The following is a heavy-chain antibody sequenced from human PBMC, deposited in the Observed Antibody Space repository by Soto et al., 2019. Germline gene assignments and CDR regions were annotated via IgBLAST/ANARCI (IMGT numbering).Heavy chain of an antibody. J-gene: IGHJ3*02. CDR1: GYSFTNYW. V-gene: IGHV5-51*01. D-gene: IGHD3-9*01. Sequence: VQLVQSGAEVKKPGESLKISCKGSGYSFTNYWIAWLRQMPGKGLEWMGIIYPGDSDTRYSPSFQGQVSISADKSISTADLQWSSLKAADCAMYYCARHPPTYYDILTGSVSAFDIWGRGRVVTVSS. CDR3: ARHPPTYYDILTGSVSAFDI. CDR2: IYPGDSDT.